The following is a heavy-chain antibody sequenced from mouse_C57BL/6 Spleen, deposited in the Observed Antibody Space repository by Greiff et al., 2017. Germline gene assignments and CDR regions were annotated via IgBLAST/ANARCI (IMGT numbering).Heavy chain of an antibody. CDR3: ARHGLYAMCY. D-gene: IGHD1-1*02. J-gene: IGHJ4*01. Sequence: QVQLQQSGAELVKPGASVTLSCKASGYTFTSYWMQWVKQRPGQGLEWIGEIDPSDGNTNYTQKFKGKATLTVDTSSSTAYLQLRSLTSEDSAVDYCARHGLYAMCYWGQRTTVTVA. CDR2: IDPSDGNT. V-gene: IGHV1-50*01. CDR1: GYTFTSYW.